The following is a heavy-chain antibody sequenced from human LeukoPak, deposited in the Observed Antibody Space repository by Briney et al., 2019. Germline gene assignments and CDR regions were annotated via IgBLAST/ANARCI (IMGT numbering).Heavy chain of an antibody. J-gene: IGHJ4*02. V-gene: IGHV3-33*06. Sequence: GGSLRLSCAASGFTFRSYGMHWVRQAPGKGLEWVAVIWYDGSNKYYADSVKGRFTISRDNSKNTLYLQMNSLRAEDTAVYYCAKDHAAFGELYFDYWGQGTLVTVSS. CDR1: GFTFRSYG. CDR2: IWYDGSNK. CDR3: AKDHAAFGELYFDY. D-gene: IGHD3-10*01.